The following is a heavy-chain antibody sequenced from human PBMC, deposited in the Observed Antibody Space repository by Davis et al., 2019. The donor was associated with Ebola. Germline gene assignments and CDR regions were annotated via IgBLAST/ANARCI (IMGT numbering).Heavy chain of an antibody. CDR1: GGSISSYY. CDR3: ARHAGYSSGWYFGWFDP. CDR2: IYYSGST. V-gene: IGHV4-59*08. D-gene: IGHD6-19*01. J-gene: IGHJ5*02. Sequence: MPSETLSLTCTVSGGSISSYYWSWIRQPPGKGLEWIGYIYYSGSTNYNPSLKSRVTISVETSKNQFPLKLSSVTAADTAVYYCARHAGYSSGWYFGWFDPWGQGTLVTVSS.